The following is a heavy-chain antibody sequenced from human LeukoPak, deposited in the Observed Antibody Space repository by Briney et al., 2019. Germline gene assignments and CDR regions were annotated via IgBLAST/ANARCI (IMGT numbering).Heavy chain of an antibody. V-gene: IGHV1-2*02. CDR2: INPNSGGT. J-gene: IGHJ5*02. CDR1: GYTFTGYY. Sequence: ASVNVSCKASGYTFTGYYMHWVRQAPGQGLEWMGWINPNSGGTNYAQKFQGRVTMTRDTSISTAYMELSRLRSDDTAVYYCAGSSWYGRLHGWFDPWGQGTLVTVSS. CDR3: AGSSWYGRLHGWFDP. D-gene: IGHD6-13*01.